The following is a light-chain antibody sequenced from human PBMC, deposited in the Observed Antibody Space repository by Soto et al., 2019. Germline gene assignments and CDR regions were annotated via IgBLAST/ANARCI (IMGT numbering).Light chain of an antibody. V-gene: IGLV2-14*01. CDR1: NSDIGAYKY. CDR2: EVI. Sequence: QSALTQPASVSGSPGQSITISCTGTNSDIGAYKYVSWYQQYPGKAPKLIIYEVINRPSGVSNRFSGSKSANSASLTISGLQAEDESHYYCSSYTTSNSWVFGGGTKLTV. CDR3: SSYTTSNSWV. J-gene: IGLJ3*02.